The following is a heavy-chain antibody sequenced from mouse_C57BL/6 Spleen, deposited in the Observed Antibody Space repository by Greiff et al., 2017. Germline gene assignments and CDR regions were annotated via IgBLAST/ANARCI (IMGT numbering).Heavy chain of an antibody. CDR1: GYTFTSYW. CDR2: IDPSDSYT. V-gene: IGHV1-69*01. Sequence: QVQLQQPGAELVMPGASVKLSCKASGYTFTSYWMHWVKQRPGQGLEWIGEIDPSDSYTNYNQKFKGKSTLTVDKSSSTAYMQLSSLTSEDSAVYYCARSTGSNVAYWGQGTLVTVSA. D-gene: IGHD2-5*01. CDR3: ARSTGSNVAY. J-gene: IGHJ3*01.